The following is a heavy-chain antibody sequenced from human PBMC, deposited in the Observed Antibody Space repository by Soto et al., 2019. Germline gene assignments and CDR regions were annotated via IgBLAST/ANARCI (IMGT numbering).Heavy chain of an antibody. D-gene: IGHD2-15*01. CDR3: ARFNESQYCSGGSCYSISYYYYGMDV. J-gene: IGHJ6*02. CDR2: ISYDGSNK. Sequence: QVQLVESGGGVVQPGRSLRLSCAASGFTFSSYAMHWVRQAPGKGLEWVAVISYDGSNKYYADSVKGRFTISRDNSKNTLYLQMNSLRAEDTAVYYCARFNESQYCSGGSCYSISYYYYGMDVWGQGTTVTVSS. CDR1: GFTFSSYA. V-gene: IGHV3-30-3*01.